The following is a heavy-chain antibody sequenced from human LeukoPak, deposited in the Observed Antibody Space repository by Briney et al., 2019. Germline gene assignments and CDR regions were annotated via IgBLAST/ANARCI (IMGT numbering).Heavy chain of an antibody. CDR1: GFTFSSYE. V-gene: IGHV3-48*03. CDR3: ARDPRNKGFDP. CDR2: ISSSGSGSTI. D-gene: IGHD1/OR15-1a*01. Sequence: GGSLRLSCAASGFTFSSYEMNWVRQAPGKGLEWVSYISSSGSGSTIYYADSVKGRFTISRDNAKNSLYLQMNSLRAEDTAVYYCARDPRNKGFDPWGQGTLVTVSS. J-gene: IGHJ5*02.